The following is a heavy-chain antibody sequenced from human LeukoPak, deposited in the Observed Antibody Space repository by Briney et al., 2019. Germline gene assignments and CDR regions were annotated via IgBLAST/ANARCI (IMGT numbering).Heavy chain of an antibody. CDR3: ARVGHAPGLNVDY. V-gene: IGHV3-48*01. Sequence: GGSLRLSCAASGFTFSSDSMNWVRQAPGKGLEWVSYISSSSSTIYYADSVKGRFTISRDNAKNSLYLQMNSLRAEDTAVYYCARVGHAPGLNVDYWGQGTLVTVSS. CDR1: GFTFSSDS. D-gene: IGHD3/OR15-3a*01. J-gene: IGHJ4*02. CDR2: ISSSSSTI.